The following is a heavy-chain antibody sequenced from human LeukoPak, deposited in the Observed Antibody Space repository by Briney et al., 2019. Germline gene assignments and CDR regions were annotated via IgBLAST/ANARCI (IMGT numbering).Heavy chain of an antibody. J-gene: IGHJ4*02. CDR2: IYYSGST. CDR1: GGSISSYY. V-gene: IGHV4-59*01. Sequence: ASETLSLTCTVSGGSISSYYWSWIRQPPGKGLEWIGYIYYSGSTNYNPSLKSRVTISVDTSKNQFSLKLSSVTAADTAVYYCARASGGSGSYYNPPHFDYWGQGTLVTVSS. D-gene: IGHD3-10*01. CDR3: ARASGGSGSYYNPPHFDY.